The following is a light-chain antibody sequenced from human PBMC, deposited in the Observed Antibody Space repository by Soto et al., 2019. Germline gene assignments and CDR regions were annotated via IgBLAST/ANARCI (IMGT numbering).Light chain of an antibody. Sequence: QSALTQPASVSGSPGQSITISCTGTSSDVGSYNLVSWYQQHPGKAPKLMIYEGSKRPSGVSNRFSGSKSDNTASLTISGLQAEDEADYYCCSYAGSSTPVVFGGGTKVTVL. CDR1: SSDVGSYNL. CDR2: EGS. CDR3: CSYAGSSTPVV. J-gene: IGLJ2*01. V-gene: IGLV2-23*01.